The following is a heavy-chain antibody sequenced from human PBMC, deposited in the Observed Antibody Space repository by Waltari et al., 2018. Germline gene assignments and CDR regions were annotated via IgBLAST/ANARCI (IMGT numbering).Heavy chain of an antibody. J-gene: IGHJ6*02. D-gene: IGHD2-2*01. CDR2: IYSGGSK. V-gene: IGHV3-53*01. CDR3: ARDASSRNQYGMDV. Sequence: EVQLVESGGGLIQPGGSLRLSCAASGFTVSSNYMSWVRQAPGKGLEWVSVIYSGGSKYYADSVKGRFTISRDNSKNTLYLQMNSLRAEDTAVYYCARDASSRNQYGMDVWGQGTTVTVSS. CDR1: GFTVSSNY.